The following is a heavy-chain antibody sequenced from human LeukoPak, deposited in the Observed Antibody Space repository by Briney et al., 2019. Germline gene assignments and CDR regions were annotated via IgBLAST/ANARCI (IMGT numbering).Heavy chain of an antibody. CDR1: GFTFSSYE. D-gene: IGHD3-22*01. Sequence: PGGSLRLSCAASGFTFSSYEMNWVRQAPGKGLEWVSYISSSGSTIYYADSVKGRFTISRDNAKNSLYLQMSSLRAEDTAVYYCAREPPYYDSSGYYDYWGQGTLVTVSS. J-gene: IGHJ4*02. V-gene: IGHV3-48*03. CDR3: AREPPYYDSSGYYDY. CDR2: ISSSGSTI.